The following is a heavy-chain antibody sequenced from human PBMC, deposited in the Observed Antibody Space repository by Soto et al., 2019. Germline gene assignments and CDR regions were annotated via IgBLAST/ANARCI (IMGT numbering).Heavy chain of an antibody. CDR2: IWYDGSNK. Sequence: PGGSLRLSCAASGFTFSSYGMHWVRQAPGKGLEWVAVIWYDGSNKYYADSVKGRFTISRDNSKNTLYLQMNSLRAEDTAVYYCARDGPPRSYYFDYCGQGSMVSAAS. CDR1: GFTFSSYG. J-gene: IGHJ4*02. CDR3: ARDGPPRSYYFDY. V-gene: IGHV3-33*01.